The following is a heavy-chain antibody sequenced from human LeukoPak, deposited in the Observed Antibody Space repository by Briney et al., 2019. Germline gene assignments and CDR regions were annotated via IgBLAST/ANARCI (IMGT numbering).Heavy chain of an antibody. CDR1: GYTFTSYG. CDR3: AREGRPSLTGRVYYYYYMDV. D-gene: IGHD3-9*01. V-gene: IGHV1-18*01. CDR2: ISAYNGNT. J-gene: IGHJ6*03. Sequence: GASVKVSCKASGYTFTSYGISWVRQAPGQGLEWMGWISAYNGNTNYAQKLQGRVTMTTDTSTSTAYMELRSLRSDDTAVYYCAREGRPSLTGRVYYYYYMDVWGKGTTVTISS.